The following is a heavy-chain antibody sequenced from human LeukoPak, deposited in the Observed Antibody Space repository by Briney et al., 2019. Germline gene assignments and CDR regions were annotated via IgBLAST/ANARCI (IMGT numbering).Heavy chain of an antibody. CDR3: AKGVITFGGAPFDY. Sequence: GGSLRPSCAASRFIFTSYAVGWVRQAPGKGLEWVSAISGSGDNTYYADSVKGRFTISRDNSKNTLYLQMNSLRAEDTAVYYCAKGVITFGGAPFDYWGQGTLVTVSS. D-gene: IGHD3-16*01. CDR1: RFIFTSYA. J-gene: IGHJ4*02. V-gene: IGHV3-23*01. CDR2: ISGSGDNT.